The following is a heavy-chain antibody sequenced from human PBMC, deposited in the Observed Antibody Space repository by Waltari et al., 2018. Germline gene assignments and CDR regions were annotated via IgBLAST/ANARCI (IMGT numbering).Heavy chain of an antibody. Sequence: EVQLVESGGGLVQPGGSLRLSCAASGFTLSRYWMSWYRQAPGKGPGWVANIMTDGSEEYYVDSVRGRFTISRDNAKNSLYLQMNSLRPEDTAVYYCARDQWFAFDIWGHGTMVTVSS. CDR1: GFTLSRYW. CDR2: IMTDGSEE. D-gene: IGHD3-22*01. V-gene: IGHV3-7*01. J-gene: IGHJ3*02. CDR3: ARDQWFAFDI.